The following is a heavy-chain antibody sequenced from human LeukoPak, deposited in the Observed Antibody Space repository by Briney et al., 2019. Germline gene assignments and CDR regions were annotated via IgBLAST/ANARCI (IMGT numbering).Heavy chain of an antibody. V-gene: IGHV1-18*01. CDR1: GYTFTSYG. CDR3: ARDMGAPKSSGWSMRYYYYYYGMDV. J-gene: IGHJ6*02. Sequence: ASVKVSCKASGYTFTSYGISWVRQAPGQELEWMGWISAYNGNTNYAQKLQGRVTMTTDTSTSTAYMELRSLRSDDTAVYYCARDMGAPKSSGWSMRYYYYYYGMDVWGQGTTVTVSS. D-gene: IGHD6-19*01. CDR2: ISAYNGNT.